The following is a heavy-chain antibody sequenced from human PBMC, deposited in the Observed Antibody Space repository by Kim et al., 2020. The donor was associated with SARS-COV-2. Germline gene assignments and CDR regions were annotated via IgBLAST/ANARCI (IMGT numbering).Heavy chain of an antibody. V-gene: IGHV1-46*01. Sequence: SYAQKSRGRVPMTGDTSKSTVYMELSSLRSEDTAVYHCARELGAAFYFDYWGQGTLVTVSS. CDR3: ARELGAAFYFDY. D-gene: IGHD6-25*01. J-gene: IGHJ4*02.